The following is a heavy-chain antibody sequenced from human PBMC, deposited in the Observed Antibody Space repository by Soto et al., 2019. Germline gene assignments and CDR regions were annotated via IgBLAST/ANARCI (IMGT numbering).Heavy chain of an antibody. V-gene: IGHV3-30-3*01. CDR2: ISYDGSNK. CDR3: ARIAAETPIDY. Sequence: QVQLVESGGGVVQPGRSLRLSCAASGFTFSSYAMHWVRQAPGKGLEWVAVISYDGSNKYYADSVKGRFTISRDNSKNTLYLQMNSLRAEDTAVYYCARIAAETPIDYWGQGTLVTVSS. D-gene: IGHD6-13*01. J-gene: IGHJ4*02. CDR1: GFTFSSYA.